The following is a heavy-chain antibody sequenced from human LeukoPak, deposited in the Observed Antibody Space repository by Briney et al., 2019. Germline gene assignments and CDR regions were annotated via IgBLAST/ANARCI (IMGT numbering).Heavy chain of an antibody. CDR1: GGSFSGYY. Sequence: SETLSLTCAVYGGSFSGYYWSWIRQPPGRGLEWIGEINHSGSTNYNPSLKSRVTISVDTSKNQFSLKLSSVTAADTAVYYCARRAMVRGVFDYWGQGTLVTVSS. CDR3: ARRAMVRGVFDY. CDR2: INHSGST. D-gene: IGHD3-10*01. V-gene: IGHV4-34*01. J-gene: IGHJ4*02.